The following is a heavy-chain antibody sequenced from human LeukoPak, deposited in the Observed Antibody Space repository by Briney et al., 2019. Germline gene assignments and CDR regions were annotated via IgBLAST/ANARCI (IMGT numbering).Heavy chain of an antibody. CDR1: GFTFDDYA. J-gene: IGHJ4*02. D-gene: IGHD2-2*01. Sequence: PGRSLRLSCAASGFTFDDYAMHWVRHAPGKGLEWVSGISWNSGSIGYADSVKGRFTISRDNAKNSLYLQMNSLRAEDTALYYCAKDNASTSWFYFDYWGQGTLVTVSS. CDR3: AKDNASTSWFYFDY. CDR2: ISWNSGSI. V-gene: IGHV3-9*01.